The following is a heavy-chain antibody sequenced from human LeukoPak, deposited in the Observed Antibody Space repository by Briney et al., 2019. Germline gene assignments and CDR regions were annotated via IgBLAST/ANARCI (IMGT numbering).Heavy chain of an antibody. CDR3: ARDQEGFDY. CDR2: IYPRDGST. J-gene: IGHJ4*02. Sequence: WASVTVSCKASGYTFTSYYMHWVRQAPGQGLEWMGMIYPRDGSTSYAQKFQGRVTVTRDTSTSTVHMELSGLRSEDTAVYYCARDQEGFDYWGQGTLVTVSS. V-gene: IGHV1-46*01. CDR1: GYTFTSYY.